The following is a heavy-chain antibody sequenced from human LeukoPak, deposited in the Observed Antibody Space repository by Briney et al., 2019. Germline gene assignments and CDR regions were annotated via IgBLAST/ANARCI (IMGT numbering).Heavy chain of an antibody. Sequence: GGSLRLSCAASGFTFSSYEMNWVRQASGKGLEWGPYISSSGSTIYYADSVKGRFTISRDNAKNSLYLQMNSLRAEDTAVYYCARDGSAGSGYFDYWGQGTLVTVSS. V-gene: IGHV3-48*03. J-gene: IGHJ4*02. CDR1: GFTFSSYE. CDR2: ISSSGSTI. D-gene: IGHD3-22*01. CDR3: ARDGSAGSGYFDY.